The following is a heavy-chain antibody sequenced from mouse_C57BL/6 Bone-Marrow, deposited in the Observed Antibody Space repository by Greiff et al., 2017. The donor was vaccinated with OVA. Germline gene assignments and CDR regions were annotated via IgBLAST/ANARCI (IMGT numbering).Heavy chain of an antibody. D-gene: IGHD1-1*01. CDR2: IDPANGNT. V-gene: IGHV14-3*01. Sequence: EVQLQQSVAELVRPGASVKLSCTASGFNIQNTYMHWVKQRPEQGLEWIGRIDPANGNTKYAPKFQGKATIPADTSSNTAYLQLSSLTSEDTAIYYCAYYYYGSKGYFDVWGTGTTVTVSS. J-gene: IGHJ1*03. CDR1: GFNIQNTY. CDR3: AYYYYGSKGYFDV.